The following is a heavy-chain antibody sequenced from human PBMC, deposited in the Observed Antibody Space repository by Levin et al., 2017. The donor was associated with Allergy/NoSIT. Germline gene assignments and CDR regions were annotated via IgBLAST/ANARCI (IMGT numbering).Heavy chain of an antibody. CDR2: IHYTGVT. CDR1: GGSISGYY. J-gene: IGHJ4*02. Sequence: SQTISLTCTVSGGSISGYYWTWIREPPGKGLEWIGHIHYTGVTNYNPSLKSRVAMSIDMSKNQFSLKLSSVTAADTAMYYCARGLAESSRYTHGYWGQGTLVTVSS. D-gene: IGHD3-16*02. CDR3: ARGLAESSRYTHGY. V-gene: IGHV4-59*01.